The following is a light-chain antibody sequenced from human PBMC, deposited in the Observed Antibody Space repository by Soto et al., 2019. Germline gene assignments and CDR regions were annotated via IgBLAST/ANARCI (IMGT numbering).Light chain of an antibody. J-gene: IGKJ1*01. V-gene: IGKV4-1*01. Sequence: DIVMTQSPDSLAVSLGERATINCKSSQSGLYSSNNKNYLAWYQQKPGQPPKLLIYWASTRESGVPDRFSGSGSGTDFPLTISSLQAEDVAVYYCQQYYSSWTFGQGTKVEIK. CDR2: WAS. CDR3: QQYYSSWT. CDR1: QSGLYSSNNKNY.